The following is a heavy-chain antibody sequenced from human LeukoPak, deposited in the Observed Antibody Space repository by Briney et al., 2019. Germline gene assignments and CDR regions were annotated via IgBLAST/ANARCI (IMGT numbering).Heavy chain of an antibody. J-gene: IGHJ3*02. CDR1: DGSVSSSNW. CDR2: IYHSGTT. D-gene: IGHD1-26*01. CDR3: ARERAGATEGSFDI. V-gene: IGHV4-4*02. Sequence: SRTLSLTCAVSDGSVSSSNWWSWVRQPPGKGLEWIGEIYHSGTTNYHPSLKSRVTISVDKSKNQLSLNLNSVTAADTAVYYCARERAGATEGSFDIWGQGTMVTVSS.